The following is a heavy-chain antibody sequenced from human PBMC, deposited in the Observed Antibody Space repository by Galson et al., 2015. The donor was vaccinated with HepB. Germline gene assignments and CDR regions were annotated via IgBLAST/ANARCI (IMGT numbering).Heavy chain of an antibody. CDR2: IWYDGSNK. D-gene: IGHD3-10*01. CDR1: GFTFSSYG. Sequence: SLRLSCAASGFTFSSYGMHWVRQAPGKGLEWVAVIWYDGSNKYYADSVKGRFTISRDNSKNTLYLQMNSLRAEDTAVYYCARDAYGSGIEDYWGQGTLVTVSS. J-gene: IGHJ4*02. V-gene: IGHV3-33*01. CDR3: ARDAYGSGIEDY.